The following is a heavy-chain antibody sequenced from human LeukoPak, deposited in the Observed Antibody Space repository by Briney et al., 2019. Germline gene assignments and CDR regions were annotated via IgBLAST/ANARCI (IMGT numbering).Heavy chain of an antibody. Sequence: PSQTLSLTCTVSGGSISSGTHYWSWIRQPAGKGLEWIGRIYTSGSTNYNPSLKSRVTISVDTSKNQFSLKLSSVTAADTAVYYCARTRYSYGTGDAFDIWGQGTMVTVSS. D-gene: IGHD5-18*01. V-gene: IGHV4-61*02. CDR3: ARTRYSYGTGDAFDI. CDR1: GGSISSGTHY. CDR2: IYTSGST. J-gene: IGHJ3*02.